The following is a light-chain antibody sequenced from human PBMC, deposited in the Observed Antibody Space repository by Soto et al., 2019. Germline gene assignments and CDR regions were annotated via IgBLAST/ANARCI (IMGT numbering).Light chain of an antibody. CDR2: LEGSGSY. CDR3: ETWDSTRV. CDR1: SGHSSYI. Sequence: QSVLTQSPSASASLGSSVKLTCTLSSGHSSYIIAWHQQQPGKAPRYLMKLEGSGSYNKGSGVPDRFSGSSSGVDRYLTISSLQSEDEADYYCETWDSTRVFGGGTKVTVL. J-gene: IGLJ3*02. V-gene: IGLV4-60*03.